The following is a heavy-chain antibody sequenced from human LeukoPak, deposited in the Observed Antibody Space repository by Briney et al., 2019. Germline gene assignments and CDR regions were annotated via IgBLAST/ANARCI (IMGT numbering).Heavy chain of an antibody. D-gene: IGHD3-22*01. CDR1: GGSISSGGYY. V-gene: IGHV4-31*03. J-gene: IGHJ4*02. Sequence: PSQTLSLTCTVSGGSISSGGYYWRWIRQHPGEGLEWIGYIYYSGSTYYNPSLKSRLTISVDTSKNQFSLKLSSVTAADTAVYYCARDHSGYYVFDYWGPGTLVTVSS. CDR2: IYYSGST. CDR3: ARDHSGYYVFDY.